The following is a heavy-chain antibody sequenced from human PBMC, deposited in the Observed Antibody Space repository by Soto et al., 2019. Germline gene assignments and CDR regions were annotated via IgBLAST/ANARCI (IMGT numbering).Heavy chain of an antibody. V-gene: IGHV3-21*01. Sequence: PGGSLRLSCAASGFTFSSYSMNWVRQAPGKGLEWVSFISSSSSYIYYADSVKGRFTIHRDNAKNSLYLQMNRLRAEDRSVNYCARDLFNGSGYRRGGFDIGGQGTMVTVS. CDR3: ARDLFNGSGYRRGGFDI. J-gene: IGHJ3*02. CDR1: GFTFSSYS. D-gene: IGHD3-22*01. CDR2: ISSSSSYI.